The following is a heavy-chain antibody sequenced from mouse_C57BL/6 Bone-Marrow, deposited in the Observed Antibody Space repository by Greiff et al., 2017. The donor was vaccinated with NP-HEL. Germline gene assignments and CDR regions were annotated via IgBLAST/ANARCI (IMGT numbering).Heavy chain of an antibody. CDR1: GFTFSDYG. D-gene: IGHD1-1*01. V-gene: IGHV5-17*01. CDR3: ARLDYYGSSSYFDV. J-gene: IGHJ1*03. CDR2: ISSGSSTI. Sequence: EVKLVASGGGLVKPGGSLKLSCAASGFTFSDYGMHWVRQAPEKGLEWVAYISSGSSTIYYADTVKGRFTISRDNAKNTLFLQMTSLRSEDTAMYYCARLDYYGSSSYFDVWGTGTTVTVSS.